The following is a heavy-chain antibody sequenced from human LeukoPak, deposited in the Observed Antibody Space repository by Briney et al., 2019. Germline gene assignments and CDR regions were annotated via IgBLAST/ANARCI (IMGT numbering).Heavy chain of an antibody. V-gene: IGHV1-18*01. CDR2: ISAYNGNT. J-gene: IGHJ4*02. CDR1: VYTFTSYG. D-gene: IGHD4-17*01. Sequence: ASVTVSCKASVYTFTSYGISWVRQAPGQGLEWMGWISAYNGNTNYAQKLQGRVTMTTDTSTSTAYMELRSLRSDDTAVYYCARDLYGDYVVGYWGQGTLVTVSS. CDR3: ARDLYGDYVVGY.